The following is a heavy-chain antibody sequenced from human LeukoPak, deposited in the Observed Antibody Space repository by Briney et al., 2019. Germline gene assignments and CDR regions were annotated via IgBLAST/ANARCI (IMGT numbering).Heavy chain of an antibody. V-gene: IGHV3-7*01. Sequence: PGGSLRLSCAVSGFRFSSSWMGWVRQAPGQGLEWVGNINQDGSEKNYVASVKGRFTISRDNAKSSLYLQMNSLRAEDTAVYYCATCGLFSNGRFYYDYWGQGTLVTASS. J-gene: IGHJ4*01. D-gene: IGHD3-22*01. CDR1: GFRFSSSW. CDR2: INQDGSEK. CDR3: ATCGLFSNGRFYYDY.